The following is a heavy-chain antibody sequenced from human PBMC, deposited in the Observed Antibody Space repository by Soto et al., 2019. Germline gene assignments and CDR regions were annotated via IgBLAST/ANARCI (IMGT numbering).Heavy chain of an antibody. Sequence: ASVKVSCKASGYTFTSYGISCARQAPGQGIXWMXXXXSXNXNXXXXXXMQCRVSMTADTSASTAYVQLRSLRSDDTAVYYCARDALWSGYFDYWGQGTVVTLS. V-gene: IGHV1-18*04. CDR1: GYTFTSYG. D-gene: IGHD3-3*01. CDR2: XXSXNXNX. CDR3: ARDALWSGYFDY. J-gene: IGHJ4*02.